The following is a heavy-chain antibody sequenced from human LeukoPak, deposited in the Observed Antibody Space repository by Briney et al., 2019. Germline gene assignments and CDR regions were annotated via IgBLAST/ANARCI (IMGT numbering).Heavy chain of an antibody. CDR2: ISNSGSII. D-gene: IGHD1-14*01. Sequence: NPGGSLRLSCAASGFTFSDYYMSWIRQAPGKGLEWISYISNSGSIIYYADSVKGRFTISRDNAKNSLYLQMNNLRVEDTAVYYCASLNRATTSTPDYWGQGTLVTVSS. CDR3: ASLNRATTSTPDY. V-gene: IGHV3-11*04. J-gene: IGHJ4*02. CDR1: GFTFSDYY.